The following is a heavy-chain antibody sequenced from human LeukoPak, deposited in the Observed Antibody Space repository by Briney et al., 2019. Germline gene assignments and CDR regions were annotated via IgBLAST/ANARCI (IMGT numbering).Heavy chain of an antibody. CDR3: ARGVSSSTWYRL. CDR1: GASISSGTYY. J-gene: IGHJ4*02. D-gene: IGHD6-13*01. CDR2: TYYGGNT. Sequence: ASETPSLTCSVSGASISSGTYYWAWIRQPPGKGLEWIGSTYYGGNTHYSPSLRGRVTISVDTSENKLSVRLTSVTAADTAVYYCARGVSSSTWYRLWGQGTLVTVSS. V-gene: IGHV4-39*01.